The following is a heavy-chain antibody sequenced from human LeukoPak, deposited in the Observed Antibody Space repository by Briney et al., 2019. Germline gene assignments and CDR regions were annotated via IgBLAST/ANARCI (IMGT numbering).Heavy chain of an antibody. J-gene: IGHJ6*02. D-gene: IGHD5-18*01. CDR3: AKDNSYGSRSFHYGMDV. V-gene: IGHV1-2*02. Sequence: ASVKVSCKASGYTVTGYYMHWVRQAPGQGLEWMGWINPNSGGTNYAQKFQGRVTITRDTSISTAYMELSRLRADDTALYYCAKDNSYGSRSFHYGMDVWGQGTTVTVS. CDR2: INPNSGGT. CDR1: GYTVTGYY.